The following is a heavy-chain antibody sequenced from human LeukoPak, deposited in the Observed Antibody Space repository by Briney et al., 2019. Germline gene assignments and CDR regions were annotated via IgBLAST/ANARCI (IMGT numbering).Heavy chain of an antibody. D-gene: IGHD1-1*01. CDR1: GYTFTNYW. Sequence: GESLKISCQVSGYTFTNYWIAWVRQMPGKGLEWMGIIYPGDSDTRYSPSFQGQVTMSADKSITTAFLQWTSLKASDIAIYCCARLFGTGRIDYWGQGTLVTVSS. V-gene: IGHV5-51*01. CDR2: IYPGDSDT. CDR3: ARLFGTGRIDY. J-gene: IGHJ4*02.